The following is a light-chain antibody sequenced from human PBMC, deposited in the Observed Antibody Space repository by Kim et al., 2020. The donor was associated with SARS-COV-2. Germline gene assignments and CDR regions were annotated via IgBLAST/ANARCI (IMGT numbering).Light chain of an antibody. J-gene: IGKJ4*01. CDR2: LGS. Sequence: IVMTQSPLSLPVTPGEPASISCRSSQSLLHSNGYNYLDWYLQKPGQSPQLLIYLGSNRASGVPDRFSGSGSGTDFTLKISRVEAKDVGVYYCMQALQTPLTFGGGTKVDIK. CDR1: QSLLHSNGYNY. V-gene: IGKV2-28*01. CDR3: MQALQTPLT.